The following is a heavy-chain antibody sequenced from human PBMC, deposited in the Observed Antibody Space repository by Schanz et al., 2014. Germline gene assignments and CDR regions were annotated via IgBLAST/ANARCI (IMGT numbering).Heavy chain of an antibody. Sequence: EVQLLESGGGLVRPGGSLRLSCAASGFTFSSYAMSWVRQAPGKGLEWVSALSGSGGSKYYADSVKGRFTISRDNSRNTLYLQMNSLSADDTAVFYCAKGMGYCSGGTCYDYYYYGLDVWGQGTTVTVSS. V-gene: IGHV3-23*01. D-gene: IGHD2-15*01. CDR3: AKGMGYCSGGTCYDYYYYGLDV. J-gene: IGHJ6*02. CDR1: GFTFSSYA. CDR2: LSGSGGSK.